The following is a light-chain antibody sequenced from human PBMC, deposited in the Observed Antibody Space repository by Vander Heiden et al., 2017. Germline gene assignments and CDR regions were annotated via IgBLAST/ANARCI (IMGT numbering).Light chain of an antibody. Sequence: QSALTQPASVSVSPGQSVTSPLTGTSREVGSYKRVSWDQQDRGKAPKLMIYEGRKRPSGIANRCSGSKSGNTAALTISGLQAEDEADYYCCSYAGSSSWVFGGWTKLTVL. CDR2: EGR. CDR1: SREVGSYKR. V-gene: IGLV2-23*01. CDR3: CSYAGSSSWV. J-gene: IGLJ3*02.